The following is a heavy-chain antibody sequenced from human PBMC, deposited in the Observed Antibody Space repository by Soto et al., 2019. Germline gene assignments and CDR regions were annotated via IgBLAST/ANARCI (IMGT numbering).Heavy chain of an antibody. CDR1: GYTFTGYY. D-gene: IGHD3-10*01. CDR2: INPNSGGT. Sequence: QVQLVQSGAEVKKPGASVKVSCKASGYTFTGYYMHWVRQAPGQGLEWMGWINPNSGGTNYAQKFEGWVTMTRDTSISTAYMELSRLRSDDTAVYYCARDRITMVRGDPYYYDGMDVWGQGTTVTVSS. V-gene: IGHV1-2*04. CDR3: ARDRITMVRGDPYYYDGMDV. J-gene: IGHJ6*02.